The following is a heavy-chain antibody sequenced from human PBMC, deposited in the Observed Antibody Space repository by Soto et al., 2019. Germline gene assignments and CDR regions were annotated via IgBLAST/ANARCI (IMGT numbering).Heavy chain of an antibody. D-gene: IGHD2-2*01. CDR3: ARDSVVPATRGWFDP. CDR2: INAYNGNT. J-gene: IGHJ5*02. Sequence: QVQLVQSGAEVKKPGASVKVSCKASGYTFTSYGISWVRQAPGQGLEWMGWINAYNGNTNYAQKLQGRVTMTTDTSTSTAYTELRSLRSDDTAVYYCARDSVVPATRGWFDPWGQGTLVTVSS. CDR1: GYTFTSYG. V-gene: IGHV1-18*01.